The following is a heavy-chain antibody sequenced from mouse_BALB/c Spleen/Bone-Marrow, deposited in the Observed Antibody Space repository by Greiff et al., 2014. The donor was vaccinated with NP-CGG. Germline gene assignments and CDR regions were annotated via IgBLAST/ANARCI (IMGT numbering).Heavy chain of an antibody. CDR2: IWGGGGT. V-gene: IGHV2-6-4*01. CDR1: GFSLSRYN. CDR3: ARKDGGYYVMDY. D-gene: IGHD2-3*01. J-gene: IGHJ4*01. Sequence: LVESGPGLVAPSQNLSITCTVSGFSLSRYNIHWIRQPPGEGLEWLGMIWGGGGTDHNSALKSRLRISKDNSKSRIFLKINSLQIDDTAMYYCARKDGGYYVMDYWGQGTSVTVSS.